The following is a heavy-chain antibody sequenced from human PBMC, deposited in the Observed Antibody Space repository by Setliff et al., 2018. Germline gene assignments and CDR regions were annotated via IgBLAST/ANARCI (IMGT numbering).Heavy chain of an antibody. V-gene: IGHV1-8*01. D-gene: IGHD3-22*01. CDR2: MNPNTGNT. CDR3: ALSLYYYNASGYYPFDY. Sequence: ASVKVSCKASGYSFSNYDINWVRQATGQGLEWMRWMNPNTGNTGYAQKLQGRVAMTRSTSISTANMELSSLRSEDTAVYYCALSLYYYNASGYYPFDYWGLGTLVTVSS. CDR1: GYSFSNYD. J-gene: IGHJ4*02.